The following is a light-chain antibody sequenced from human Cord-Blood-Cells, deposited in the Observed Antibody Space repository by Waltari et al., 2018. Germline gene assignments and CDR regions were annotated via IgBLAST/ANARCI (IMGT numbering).Light chain of an antibody. CDR1: SSDVGGYHY. Sequence: QSALTQPASVSGSPGQSITISCTGTSSDVGGYHYISWYQPNPGKAPKLMSYDVSNRPSGVSNRFSGPKAGNTASLAISGLQAEDEADYYCSSYTSSSTLVFGTGTKVTVL. V-gene: IGLV2-14*01. CDR3: SSYTSSSTLV. J-gene: IGLJ1*01. CDR2: DVS.